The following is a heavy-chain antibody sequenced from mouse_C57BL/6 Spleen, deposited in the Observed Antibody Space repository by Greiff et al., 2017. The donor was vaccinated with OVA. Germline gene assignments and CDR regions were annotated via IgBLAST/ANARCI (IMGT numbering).Heavy chain of an antibody. CDR3: TRDSGYYGSSYWFAY. D-gene: IGHD1-1*01. J-gene: IGHJ3*01. CDR1: GFTFSSYA. CDR2: ISSGGDYI. V-gene: IGHV5-9-1*02. Sequence: EVQVVESGEGLVKPGGSLKLSCAASGFTFSSYAMSWVRQTPEKRLEWVAYISSGGDYIYYADTVTGRFPISRDNARNTLYLQMSSLKSEDTAMYYCTRDSGYYGSSYWFAYWGQGTLVTVSA.